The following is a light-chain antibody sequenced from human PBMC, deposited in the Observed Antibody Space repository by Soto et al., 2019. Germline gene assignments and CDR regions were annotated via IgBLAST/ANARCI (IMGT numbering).Light chain of an antibody. J-gene: IGKJ1*01. V-gene: IGKV1-27*01. Sequence: DIQITQSPSSLSASVGDRVTITCRASHGIANYLAWYQHKPGKVPNLLIYAASTLQSGVPSRFYGGGSGTDFTLTISSLQPEDVATYYCQRYNSAPRTFGQGTTVDIK. CDR3: QRYNSAPRT. CDR2: AAS. CDR1: HGIANY.